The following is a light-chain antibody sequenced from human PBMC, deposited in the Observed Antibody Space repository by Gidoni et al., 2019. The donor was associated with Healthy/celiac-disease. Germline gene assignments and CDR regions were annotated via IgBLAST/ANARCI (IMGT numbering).Light chain of an antibody. CDR1: QSISSY. CDR3: QQSYSTPRT. J-gene: IGKJ4*01. CDR2: AAS. Sequence: DIQMTQPPSSLSASVGDRVTITCRASQSISSYLNWYQQKPGKAPTLLIYAASSLQSGVPSRFSGSGSGTDFTLTISSLQPEDFATYYCQQSYSTPRTFGGGTKVEIK. V-gene: IGKV1-39*01.